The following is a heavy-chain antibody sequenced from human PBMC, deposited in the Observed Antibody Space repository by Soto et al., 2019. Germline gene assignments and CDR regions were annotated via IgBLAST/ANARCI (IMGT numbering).Heavy chain of an antibody. D-gene: IGHD6-13*01. CDR2: MHYSGST. CDR1: GGSMRSCDYY. J-gene: IGHJ5*02. CDR3: ARPGYSSSWYWFDP. V-gene: IGHV4-39*01. Sequence: QVQLQESGPGLVKPSETLSLICSVSGGSMRSCDYYGGWIRQPPNKGLEWIGSMHYSGSTFYNPSLKSRVTIFVDTSRNQFSLKLTSVTAADTAVYYCARPGYSSSWYWFDPWGQGTLVTVSS.